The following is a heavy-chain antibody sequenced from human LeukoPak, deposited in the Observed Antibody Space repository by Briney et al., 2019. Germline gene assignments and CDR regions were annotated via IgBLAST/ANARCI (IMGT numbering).Heavy chain of an antibody. D-gene: IGHD3-22*01. CDR3: ATVPTGRSQYDNSDYYPYFDY. Sequence: GESLKISCKGSGYSLITYWIAWLRQMPGKGLEWMGIIYPGDSNTRYSPSFQGQVTTSADKSISTAYLQWNSLQASDTAIYYCATVPTGRSQYDNSDYYPYFDYWGQGTLVTVSS. J-gene: IGHJ4*02. CDR2: IYPGDSNT. CDR1: GYSLITYW. V-gene: IGHV5-51*01.